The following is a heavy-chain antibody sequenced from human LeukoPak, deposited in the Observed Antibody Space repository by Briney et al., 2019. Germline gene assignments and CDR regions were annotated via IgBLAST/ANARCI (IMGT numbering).Heavy chain of an antibody. D-gene: IGHD6-13*01. CDR2: IWYDGSNK. J-gene: IGHJ4*02. CDR1: GFTFDDYA. CDR3: ARGRGSSWPLEIDY. V-gene: IGHV3-33*08. Sequence: GGSLRLSCAASGFTFDDYAMHWVRQAPGKGLEWVAVIWYDGSNKYYADSVKGRFTISRDNSKNMLYLQMNSLRAEDTAVYYCARGRGSSWPLEIDYWGQGTLVTVSS.